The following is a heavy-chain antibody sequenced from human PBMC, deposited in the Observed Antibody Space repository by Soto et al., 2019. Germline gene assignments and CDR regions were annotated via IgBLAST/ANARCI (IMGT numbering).Heavy chain of an antibody. CDR1: GGSMSGFY. J-gene: IGHJ5*02. CDR2: VYSSGGT. Sequence: SETLSPTCTVSGGSMSGFYWTWIRQPAGKGLEWIGRVYSSGGTHYSPSLKSRVTISLDTSKNQFSLRLLSVTDADTAVYFCARGQRFSDWFDPWGQGTLVTVSS. CDR3: ARGQRFSDWFDP. V-gene: IGHV4-4*07. D-gene: IGHD3-3*01.